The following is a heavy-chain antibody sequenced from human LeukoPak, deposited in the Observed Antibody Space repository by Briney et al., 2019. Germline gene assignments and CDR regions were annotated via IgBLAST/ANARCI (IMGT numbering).Heavy chain of an antibody. J-gene: IGHJ5*02. V-gene: IGHV1-24*01. D-gene: IGHD3-10*01. CDR3: ATVPIVRGDVLGSSWFDP. Sequence: ASVKVSCKVSGYTLTELSMHWVRQAPGKGLEWMGGFDPEDGETIYAQKYQGRVTMTEDTSTDTAYMELSSLRSEDTAVYYCATVPIVRGDVLGSSWFDPWGQGTLVTVSS. CDR1: GYTLTELS. CDR2: FDPEDGET.